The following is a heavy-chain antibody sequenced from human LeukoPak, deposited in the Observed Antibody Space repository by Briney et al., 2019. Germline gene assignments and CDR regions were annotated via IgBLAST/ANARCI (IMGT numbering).Heavy chain of an antibody. D-gene: IGHD2-15*01. CDR3: VRRKILGYMDV. V-gene: IGHV1-46*01. J-gene: IGHJ6*04. CDR2: INPSGGET. CDR1: GYTFTSFY. Sequence: GASVKVACKTSGYTFTSFYIHWVRQAPGQGFEWMGIINPSGGETTYAQSFQDRVTMTRDKSTTTVYMELSSLRSEDTGVYYCVRRKILGYMDVWGTGTTVIVSS.